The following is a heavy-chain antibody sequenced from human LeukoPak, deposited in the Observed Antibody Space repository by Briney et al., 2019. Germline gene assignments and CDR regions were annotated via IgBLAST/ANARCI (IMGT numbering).Heavy chain of an antibody. D-gene: IGHD3-22*01. J-gene: IGHJ4*02. CDR3: ARDFFDTSGYFFLAY. CDR2: VYSRGNT. Sequence: KPSETLSLTCTVSGDSMSGYYWSWIRQPAGKGLEWIGRVYSRGNTNYNSSLKSRVTMSADTSKKQFSLKLSSMTAADTAVYYCARDFFDTSGYFFLAYWGQGTLVTVSS. V-gene: IGHV4-4*07. CDR1: GDSMSGYY.